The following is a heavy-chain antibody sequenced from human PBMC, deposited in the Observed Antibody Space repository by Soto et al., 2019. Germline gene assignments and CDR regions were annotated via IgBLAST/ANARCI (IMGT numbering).Heavy chain of an antibody. J-gene: IGHJ3*02. Sequence: QEHLVESGGGVVQPGRSLRLSCVASGFIFSGFDMHWVRQAPGKGLEWVSHIWYDGSNKYYADSVKGRFTSSRDNSKNTLYLQMNSLRAEDTAVYFCARGGEYNWKYAFEIWGQGTMVAVSS. D-gene: IGHD1-7*01. CDR3: ARGGEYNWKYAFEI. V-gene: IGHV3-33*01. CDR1: GFIFSGFD. CDR2: IWYDGSNK.